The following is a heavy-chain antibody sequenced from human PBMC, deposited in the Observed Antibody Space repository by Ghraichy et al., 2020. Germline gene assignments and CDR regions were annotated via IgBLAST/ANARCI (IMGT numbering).Heavy chain of an antibody. Sequence: ASVKVSCKASGYTFTSYDINWVRQATGQGLEWMGWMNPNSGNTGYAQKFQGRVTITRNTSISTAYMELSSLRSEDTAVYYCARVNRVVSREYYYYGMDVWGQGTTVTVSS. CDR3: ARVNRVVSREYYYYGMDV. V-gene: IGHV1-8*03. J-gene: IGHJ6*02. CDR2: MNPNSGNT. CDR1: GYTFTSYD. D-gene: IGHD3-3*01.